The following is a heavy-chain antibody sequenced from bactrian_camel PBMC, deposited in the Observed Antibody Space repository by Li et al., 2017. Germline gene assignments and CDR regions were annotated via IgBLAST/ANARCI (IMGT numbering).Heavy chain of an antibody. Sequence: VQLVESGGGLVQPGGSLRLSCAASGFTFTSYAMSWVRHTPGKGLEWVSAINSGGGSTFYADSVKGRFSISRDNAKNTLYLQMNNLKPEDTGVYYCYTRSSVGDARWFACSGRLTWGQGTQVTVS. J-gene: IGHJ4*01. CDR2: INSGGGST. CDR1: GFTFTSYA. D-gene: IGHD1*01. CDR3: YTRSSVGDARWFACSGRLT. V-gene: IGHV3S31*01.